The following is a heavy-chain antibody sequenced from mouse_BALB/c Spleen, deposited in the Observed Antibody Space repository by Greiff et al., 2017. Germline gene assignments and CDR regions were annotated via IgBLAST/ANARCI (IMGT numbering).Heavy chain of an antibody. V-gene: IGHV1-9*01. D-gene: IGHD1-1*01. CDR3: ARLSTTVVGHYFDY. CDR1: GYTFSSYW. J-gene: IGHJ2*01. Sequence: QVQLKESGAELMKPGASVKISCKATGYTFSSYWIEWVKQRPGHGLEWIGEILPGSGSTNYNEKFKGKATFTADTSSNTAYMQLSSLTSEDSAVYYCARLSTTVVGHYFDYWGQGTTLTVSS. CDR2: ILPGSGST.